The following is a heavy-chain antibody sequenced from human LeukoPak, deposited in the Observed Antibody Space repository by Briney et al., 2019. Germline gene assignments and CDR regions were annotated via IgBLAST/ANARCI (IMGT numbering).Heavy chain of an antibody. D-gene: IGHD7-27*01. Sequence: GGSLRLSCAASGFMFSAYSMNWVRQAPGKGLEWLSYTTGDNSIISYVDSVKGRFTISRDNAQNSLYLQMNSLRAEDTAVYFCVRDKNWAFDYWGQGTPVTVSS. V-gene: IGHV3-48*01. J-gene: IGHJ4*02. CDR2: TTGDNSII. CDR1: GFMFSAYS. CDR3: VRDKNWAFDY.